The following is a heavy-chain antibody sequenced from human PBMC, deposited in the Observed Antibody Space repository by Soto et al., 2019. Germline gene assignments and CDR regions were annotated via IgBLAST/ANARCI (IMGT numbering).Heavy chain of an antibody. Sequence: SETLSLTCTVSGGSISSDYWSWIRQPPGKGLEWIGFIYYSESTNYNPSLNSRVTISVDTSKNQFSLKLNSVTAADTAVYYCARSVFPWGQGTLVTVSS. V-gene: IGHV4-59*01. CDR1: GGSISSDY. CDR3: ARSVFP. CDR2: IYYSEST. J-gene: IGHJ5*02.